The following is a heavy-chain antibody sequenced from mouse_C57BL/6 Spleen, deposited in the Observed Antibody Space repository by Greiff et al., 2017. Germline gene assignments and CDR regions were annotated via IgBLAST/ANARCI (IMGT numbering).Heavy chain of an antibody. Sequence: QVQLKESGPGLVAPSPSLSITCTVSGFSLTSYGVHWVRQPPGKGLEWLVVIWSDGSTTYNSAPKSRLSISKDNSKRQVFLKMNSLQTDDTAMYYCARHGDYGSSPHWYFDVWGTGTTVTVSS. V-gene: IGHV2-6-1*01. J-gene: IGHJ1*03. CDR1: GFSLTSYG. D-gene: IGHD1-1*01. CDR3: ARHGDYGSSPHWYFDV. CDR2: IWSDGST.